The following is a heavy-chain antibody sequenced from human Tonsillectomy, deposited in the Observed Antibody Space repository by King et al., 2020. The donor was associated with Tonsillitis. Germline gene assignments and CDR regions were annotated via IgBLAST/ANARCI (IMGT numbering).Heavy chain of an antibody. J-gene: IGHJ6*02. CDR3: ARDSTTAVAGSYYYYCLDV. V-gene: IGHV3-30*04. CDR1: GVTFSTYT. CDR2: ISYDGSNE. Sequence: VQLVESGGGVVQPGRSLRLSCAAYGVTFSTYTMHWARQAPGKGLEWVAVISYDGSNEYYADSVKGRFTISRDNSKNTLYQQMNSLRAEDTAVYYCARDSTTAVAGSYYYYCLDVWGQGTTVTVPS. D-gene: IGHD6-19*01.